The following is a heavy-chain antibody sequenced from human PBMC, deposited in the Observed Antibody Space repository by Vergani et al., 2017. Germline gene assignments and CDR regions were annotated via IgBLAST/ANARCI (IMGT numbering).Heavy chain of an antibody. D-gene: IGHD1-26*01. CDR3: ARVHPGGSYSYYYDYMDV. CDR2: INHSGST. CDR1: GGSFSGYY. Sequence: QVQLQQWGAGLLKPSETLSLTCAVYGGSFSGYYWSWIRQPPGKGLEWIGEINHSGSTNYNPSLKSRVTISVDTSKNQFSLKLSSVTAADTAVYYCARVHPGGSYSYYYDYMDVWGKGTTVTVSS. V-gene: IGHV4-34*01. J-gene: IGHJ6*03.